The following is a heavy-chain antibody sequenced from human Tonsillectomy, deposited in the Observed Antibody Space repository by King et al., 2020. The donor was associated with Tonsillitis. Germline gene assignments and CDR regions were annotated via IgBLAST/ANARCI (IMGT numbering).Heavy chain of an antibody. V-gene: IGHV3-21*01. CDR1: GFTFSSYS. J-gene: IGHJ1*01. Sequence: QLVQSGGGLVKPGGSLRLSCAASGFTFSSYSMNWVRQAPGKGLEWVSSISSSSSYIYYADSVKGRFTISRDNAKNSLYLQMNSLRAEDKAVYYCAREYYYGSGSYYTPEYFHHWGQGTLVTVSS. CDR2: ISSSSSYI. CDR3: AREYYYGSGSYYTPEYFHH. D-gene: IGHD3-10*01.